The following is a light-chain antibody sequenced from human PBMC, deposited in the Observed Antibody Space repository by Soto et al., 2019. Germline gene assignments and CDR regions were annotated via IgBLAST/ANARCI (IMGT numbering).Light chain of an antibody. V-gene: IGLV4-60*02. CDR3: ETWDSNPRV. CDR2: VEGSGSY. Sequence: QSVLTQSSSASASLGSSVKFTCTLNSGHSSYIIAWHQQQPGRAPRYLMKVEGSGSYNKGSGVPDRFSGSSSGADRYLTISNLQFEDEADYYCETWDSNPRVFGGGTKLTVL. CDR1: SGHSSYI. J-gene: IGLJ2*01.